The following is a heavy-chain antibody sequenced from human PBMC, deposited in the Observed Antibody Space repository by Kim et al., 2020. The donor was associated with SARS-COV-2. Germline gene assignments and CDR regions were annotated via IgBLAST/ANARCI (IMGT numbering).Heavy chain of an antibody. D-gene: IGHD7-27*01. Sequence: SQTLSLSCAVSGDSVSSYTAAWNWIRQSPSRGLEWLGRTYFRSKWSTNYAVSVQSRININADTSTNQFSLQPNSVTPEDTALYYCARQMSGRFDFWGQGTLVTVSS. CDR1: GDSVSSYTAA. V-gene: IGHV6-1*01. CDR3: ARQMSGRFDF. CDR2: TYFRSKWST. J-gene: IGHJ4*02.